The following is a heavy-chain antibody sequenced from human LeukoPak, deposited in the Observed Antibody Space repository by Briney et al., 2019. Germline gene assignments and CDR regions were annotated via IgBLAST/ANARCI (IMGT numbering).Heavy chain of an antibody. V-gene: IGHV3-30*18. Sequence: GGSLRLSCAASGFTFSSFAMHWVRQAPGKGLEWVAVISYDGSNKYYADSVKGRFTISRDNSKNTLYLQMNSLRAEDTAVYYCAKGHLTYCSSTSCYVGDWFDPWGQGTLVTVSS. CDR3: AKGHLTYCSSTSCYVGDWFDP. CDR2: ISYDGSNK. D-gene: IGHD2-2*01. CDR1: GFTFSSFA. J-gene: IGHJ5*02.